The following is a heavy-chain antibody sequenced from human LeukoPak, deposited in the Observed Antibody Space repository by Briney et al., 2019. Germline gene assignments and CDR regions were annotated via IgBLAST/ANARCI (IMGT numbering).Heavy chain of an antibody. J-gene: IGHJ4*02. V-gene: IGHV3-11*01. CDR1: GFTFSDYY. D-gene: IGHD3-10*01. CDR3: ARAYGPYYFDY. CDR2: IGGRGRTI. Sequence: GGSLRLSCAAPGFTFSDYYMSWIRQAPWKGLEWVSYIGGRGRTIYYADSVKGRFTISRDNAKNSLYLQMNSLRAEDTAVYYCARAYGPYYFDYWGQGTPVTVSS.